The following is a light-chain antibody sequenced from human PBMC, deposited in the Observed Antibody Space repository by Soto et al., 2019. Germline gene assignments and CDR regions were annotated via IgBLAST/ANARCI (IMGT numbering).Light chain of an antibody. Sequence: DIQMTQSPSTLTASVGDRVTITCRASQSISSWLAWYQQKPGKAPKLLIHDASSLERGVPSRFSGSGSGTEFTLTITSLQPDDLATYYCQQSYSTPPTFGGGTKGDIK. CDR2: DAS. CDR3: QQSYSTPPT. V-gene: IGKV1-5*01. J-gene: IGKJ4*01. CDR1: QSISSW.